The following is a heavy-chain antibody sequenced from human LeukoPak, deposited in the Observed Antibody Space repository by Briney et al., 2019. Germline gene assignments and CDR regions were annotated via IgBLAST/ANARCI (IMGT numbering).Heavy chain of an antibody. J-gene: IGHJ6*03. V-gene: IGHV1-18*01. Sequence: EASVKVSCKASGYTFTSYGISWVRQAPGQGLEWMGWISAYNGNTNYAQKLQGRVTMTTDTSTSTAYMELRSLRSDDTAVYYCARDGCSGGSCYRRYYYYYYYMDVWGKGTTVTISS. CDR2: ISAYNGNT. CDR1: GYTFTSYG. CDR3: ARDGCSGGSCYRRYYYYYYYMDV. D-gene: IGHD2-15*01.